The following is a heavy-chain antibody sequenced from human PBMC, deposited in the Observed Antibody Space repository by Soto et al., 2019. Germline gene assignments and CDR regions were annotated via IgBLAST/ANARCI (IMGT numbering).Heavy chain of an antibody. CDR1: GFIFTTYS. CDR3: ARVGNWFDT. J-gene: IGHJ5*02. V-gene: IGHV3-21*01. CDR2: ISISSSYI. Sequence: EVQLVESGGGLVKPGGSLRLSCAASGFIFTTYSMNWVRQTPGKGLEWVSFISISSSYIYYADSVKGRFTISRDTAKNSLYLQINSLRAEDTSMYYCARVGNWFDTWGQGTLVTVFS.